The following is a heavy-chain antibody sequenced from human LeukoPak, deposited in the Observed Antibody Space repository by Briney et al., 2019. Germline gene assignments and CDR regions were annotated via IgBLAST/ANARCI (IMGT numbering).Heavy chain of an antibody. CDR2: IYDGGGT. D-gene: IGHD5-18*01. Sequence: GGSLRLSCAASGFIVSGNYMSWVRQAQGQGLESVSLIYDGGGTHYTDSVKGRFTISRDNSKNTLYLQMNSLRGEDTAVYYCASGYSYGYFGYWGQGTLVTVSS. V-gene: IGHV3-53*01. CDR3: ASGYSYGYFGY. J-gene: IGHJ4*02. CDR1: GFIVSGNY.